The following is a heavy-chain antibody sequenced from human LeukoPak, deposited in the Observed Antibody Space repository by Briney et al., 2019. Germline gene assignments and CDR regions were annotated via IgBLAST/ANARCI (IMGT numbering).Heavy chain of an antibody. CDR2: IYYSGST. Sequence: PSETLSLTCTVSGGSISSYYWSWIRQPPGKGLEWIGYIYYSGSTNYNPSLKSRVTISVDTSKNQFSLKLSSVTAADTAVYYCARSYYYDSSGYYYYYYYYMDVWGKGTTVTVS. CDR1: GGSISSYY. D-gene: IGHD3-22*01. V-gene: IGHV4-59*08. J-gene: IGHJ6*03. CDR3: ARSYYYDSSGYYYYYYYYMDV.